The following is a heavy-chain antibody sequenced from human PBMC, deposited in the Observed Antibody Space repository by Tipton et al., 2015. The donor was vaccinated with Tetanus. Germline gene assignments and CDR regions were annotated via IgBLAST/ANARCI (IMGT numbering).Heavy chain of an antibody. V-gene: IGHV4-59*01. D-gene: IGHD1-1*01. CDR3: ARGPLENEGYFDS. CDR1: GGSMRSYY. CDR2: IYSSGGA. J-gene: IGHJ4*02. Sequence: TLSLTCIVSGGSMRSYYWSWIRQPPGKALEWIGHIYSSGGARYNPSLKSRTTMSVGRSKSQFSLEVTSVTAADTAVYFCARGPLENEGYFDSWGQGILVTVTA.